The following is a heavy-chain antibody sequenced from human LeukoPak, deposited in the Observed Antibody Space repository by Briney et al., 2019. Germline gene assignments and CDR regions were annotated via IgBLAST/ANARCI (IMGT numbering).Heavy chain of an antibody. D-gene: IGHD3-22*01. Sequence: PGGSLRLSCAASGFTFSSYAMSWVRRAPGKGLKWVSAISGSGGSTYYADSVKGRFTISRDNSKNTLYLQMNSLRAEDTAVYYCAKISLDSSGPQYFQHWGQGTLVTVSS. CDR3: AKISLDSSGPQYFQH. V-gene: IGHV3-23*01. J-gene: IGHJ1*01. CDR1: GFTFSSYA. CDR2: ISGSGGST.